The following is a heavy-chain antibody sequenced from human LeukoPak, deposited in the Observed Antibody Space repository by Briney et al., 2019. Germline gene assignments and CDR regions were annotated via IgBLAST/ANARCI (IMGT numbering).Heavy chain of an antibody. CDR2: SYSGGSS. Sequence: GGSLRLSCAASGFTVSSNYMSWVRQAPGKGLEWVSVSYSGGSSYYADSVKGRFTISRDNSKNTLYLQMNSLRAEDTAVYYCAKDQARIAVAGNHMDYWGQGTLVTVSS. V-gene: IGHV3-53*05. CDR3: AKDQARIAVAGNHMDY. J-gene: IGHJ4*02. CDR1: GFTVSSNY. D-gene: IGHD6-19*01.